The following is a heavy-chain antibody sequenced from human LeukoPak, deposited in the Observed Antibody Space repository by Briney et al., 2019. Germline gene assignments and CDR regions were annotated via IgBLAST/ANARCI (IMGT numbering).Heavy chain of an antibody. V-gene: IGHV1-69*04. CDR1: GGTFSSYA. D-gene: IGHD3-10*01. CDR3: AREVPMVRGQFVI. Sequence: ASVKVSCKASGGTFSSYAISWVRQAPGQGLEWMGRIIPILGIANYAQKFQGRVTITADKSTSTAYMELSSLRSEDTAVYYCAREVPMVRGQFVIWGQGAMVTVSS. J-gene: IGHJ3*02. CDR2: IIPILGIA.